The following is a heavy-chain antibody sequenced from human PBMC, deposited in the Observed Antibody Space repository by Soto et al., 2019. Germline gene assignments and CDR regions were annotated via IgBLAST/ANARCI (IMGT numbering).Heavy chain of an antibody. CDR1: GFTFSTYA. V-gene: IGHV3-21*01. D-gene: IGHD3-22*01. CDR3: ARDYDSSGSGPYYYGMDV. Sequence: GGSLRLSCAASGFTFSTYAMAWVRQAPGKGLEWVSSISSSSSYIYYADSVKGRFTISRDNAKNSLSLQMNSLRAEDTAVYYCARDYDSSGSGPYYYGMDVWGQGTTVTVSS. CDR2: ISSSSSYI. J-gene: IGHJ6*02.